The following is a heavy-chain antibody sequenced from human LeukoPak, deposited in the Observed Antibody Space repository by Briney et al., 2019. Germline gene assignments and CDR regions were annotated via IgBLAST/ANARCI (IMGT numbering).Heavy chain of an antibody. CDR1: GGSISSYY. CDR3: ARTPARYPFDY. CDR2: IYYSGST. Sequence: SETLSLTCTVSGGSISSYYWSWIGQAPGEGLEWIGYIYYSGSTNYNPSRKIRVTISVDTSQTHLSLNLSSVTAADTAVYYCARTPARYPFDYWGQGTLVTVSS. V-gene: IGHV4-59*01. D-gene: IGHD1-14*01. J-gene: IGHJ4*02.